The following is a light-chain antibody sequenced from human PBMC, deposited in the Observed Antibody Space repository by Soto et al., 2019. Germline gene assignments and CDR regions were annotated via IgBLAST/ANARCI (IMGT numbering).Light chain of an antibody. CDR3: QQSYSTPRT. V-gene: IGKV1-39*01. J-gene: IGKJ1*01. Sequence: DIQMTQSPSSLSASVGDRVTITCRASQSISNYLNWYQQKPGKAPKLLMFAASSLQSGVPSRFSGGGSGTYFTLTISRLQPEDFATYYWQQSYSTPRTFGQRTKVEIK. CDR1: QSISNY. CDR2: AAS.